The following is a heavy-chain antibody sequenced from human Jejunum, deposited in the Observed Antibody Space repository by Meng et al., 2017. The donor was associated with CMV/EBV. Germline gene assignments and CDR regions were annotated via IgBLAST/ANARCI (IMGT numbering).Heavy chain of an antibody. D-gene: IGHD4-17*01. J-gene: IGHJ4*02. CDR3: TTLYGDSIS. CDR1: GGYIRNDQW. Sequence: HRQEPGPGLVQPSQTLSYTCTVPGGYIRNDQWWSWVRQAPGKGLEWIGEIYHSGRTNYNPSVKSRVSMSVDKSQNHFSLRLSSVTAADTAVYYCTTLYGDSISWGQGTLVTVSS. V-gene: IGHV4-4*02. CDR2: IYHSGRT.